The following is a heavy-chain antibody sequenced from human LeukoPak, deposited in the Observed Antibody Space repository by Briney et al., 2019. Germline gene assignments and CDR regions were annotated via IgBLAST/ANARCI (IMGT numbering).Heavy chain of an antibody. CDR2: IYYSGST. Sequence: PSETLSLTCTVSGGSISSGDYYWSWIRQPPGKGLEWIGYIYYSGSTYYNPSLKSRVTISVDTSKTQFSLKLSSVTAAGTAVYYCARGVYYYDSSGYVSDWGQGTLVTVSS. D-gene: IGHD3-22*01. V-gene: IGHV4-30-4*01. CDR1: GGSISSGDYY. J-gene: IGHJ4*02. CDR3: ARGVYYYDSSGYVSD.